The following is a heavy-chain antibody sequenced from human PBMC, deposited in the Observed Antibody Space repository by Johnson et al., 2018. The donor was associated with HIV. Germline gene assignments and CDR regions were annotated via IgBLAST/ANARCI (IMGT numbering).Heavy chain of an antibody. V-gene: IGHV3-30*18. CDR1: GFTFSSYG. CDR2: FSNDVTSK. Sequence: ASGFTFSSYGMHWVRQPPGKGLEWMTGFSNDVTSKYYEDSVKGRFTISRDNSKNTLYLQMSSLRPEDTAVHYCAKDGYRAALDVWGQGTMVTVST. CDR3: AKDGYRAALDV. J-gene: IGHJ3*01. D-gene: IGHD5-24*01.